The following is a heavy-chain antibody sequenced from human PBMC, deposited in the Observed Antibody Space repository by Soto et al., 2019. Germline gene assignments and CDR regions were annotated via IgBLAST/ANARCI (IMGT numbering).Heavy chain of an antibody. D-gene: IGHD3-22*01. CDR2: ISSSSSYI. CDR1: GFTFSSYS. V-gene: IGHV3-21*01. Sequence: PGGSLRLSCAASGFTFSSYSMNWVRQAPGKGMEWVSSISSSSSYIYYADSVKGRFTISRDNAKNSLYLQMNSLRAEDTAVYYCARGYYDSSGYYAFDIWGQGTMVTVSS. J-gene: IGHJ3*02. CDR3: ARGYYDSSGYYAFDI.